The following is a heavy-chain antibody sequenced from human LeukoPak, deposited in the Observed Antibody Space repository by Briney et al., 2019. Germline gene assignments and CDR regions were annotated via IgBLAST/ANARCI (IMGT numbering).Heavy chain of an antibody. CDR1: GFTFDDYA. Sequence: PGGSLRLSCAASGFTFDDYAMHWVRQAPGKGLEWVSGISWNSGSIGYADSVKGRFTISRDNAKNSLYLQMNSLRAEDTAVYYCARAGRTGFSSSWYDYWGQGTLDTVSS. J-gene: IGHJ4*02. CDR3: ARAGRTGFSSSWYDY. D-gene: IGHD6-13*01. V-gene: IGHV3-9*01. CDR2: ISWNSGSI.